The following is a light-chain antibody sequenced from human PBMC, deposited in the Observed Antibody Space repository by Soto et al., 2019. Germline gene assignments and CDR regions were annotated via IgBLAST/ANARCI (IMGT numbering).Light chain of an antibody. Sequence: QSALTQPASVSGSPGRPITISCTGTSSDIGGYYYVSWYQHHPGKAPKLIIYQVTNRPSGVSHRFSGSKSGNTASLTISGLQAEDEADYYCTSYSSSSTFYVFGTGTKVTVL. CDR1: SSDIGGYYY. CDR2: QVT. V-gene: IGLV2-14*01. CDR3: TSYSSSSTFYV. J-gene: IGLJ1*01.